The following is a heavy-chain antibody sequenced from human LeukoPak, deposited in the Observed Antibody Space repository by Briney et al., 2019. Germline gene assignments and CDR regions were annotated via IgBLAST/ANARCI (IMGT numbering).Heavy chain of an antibody. Sequence: GASVKVSCKASGYTFTGYYMHWVRQAPGQGLEWMGWINPNSGGTNYAQKFQGRVTMTRDTSIGTAYMELSRLRSDDTAVYYCARGGDFWSGYILSFNDYWSQGTLVTVSS. V-gene: IGHV1-2*02. D-gene: IGHD3-3*01. J-gene: IGHJ4*02. CDR1: GYTFTGYY. CDR2: INPNSGGT. CDR3: ARGGDFWSGYILSFNDY.